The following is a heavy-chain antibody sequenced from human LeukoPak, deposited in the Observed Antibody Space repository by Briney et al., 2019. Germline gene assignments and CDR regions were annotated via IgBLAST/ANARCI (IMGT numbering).Heavy chain of an antibody. J-gene: IGHJ4*02. CDR1: GYTFTGYY. V-gene: IGHV1-2*02. CDR3: ATYYYDSSGYYYIDY. D-gene: IGHD3-22*01. Sequence: ASVKVSCKASGYTFTGYYMHWVRQAPGQGLEWMGWINPNSGGTNYAQKFQGRVTMTRDTSISTAYMELSRLRSDDTAVYYCATYYYDSSGYYYIDYWGQGTLDTVSS. CDR2: INPNSGGT.